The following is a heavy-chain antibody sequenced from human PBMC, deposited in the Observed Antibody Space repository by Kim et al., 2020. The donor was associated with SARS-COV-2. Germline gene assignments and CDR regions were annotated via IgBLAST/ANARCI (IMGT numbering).Heavy chain of an antibody. V-gene: IGHV3-21*01. CDR1: GFSFITYI. J-gene: IGHJ6*02. D-gene: IGHD4-17*01. CDR3: ARDYYGDYGMDV. CDR2: ISSSSSYI. Sequence: GGSLRLSCAASGFSFITYIMNWVRQAPGKGLEWVSSISSSSSYIYYADSVKGRFTISRDNAKNSVYLQMNSLRAEDTAVYYCARDYYGDYGMDVWGQGTTVTVSS.